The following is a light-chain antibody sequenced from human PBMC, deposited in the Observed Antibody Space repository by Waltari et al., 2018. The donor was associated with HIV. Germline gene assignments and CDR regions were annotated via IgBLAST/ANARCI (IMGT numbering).Light chain of an antibody. CDR1: SNDIGPYNY. J-gene: IGLJ6*01. Sequence: QSALTQPPAASGSPGQSVTISCTGTSNDIGPYNYVSWYQQHPAKAPRLLIYEVNKRPSGVPGRFSGSKSGTTASLTVSGLQAEDEADYYCSSYAGSGNLLLFGGGTKVTVL. CDR2: EVN. CDR3: SSYAGSGNLLL. V-gene: IGLV2-8*01.